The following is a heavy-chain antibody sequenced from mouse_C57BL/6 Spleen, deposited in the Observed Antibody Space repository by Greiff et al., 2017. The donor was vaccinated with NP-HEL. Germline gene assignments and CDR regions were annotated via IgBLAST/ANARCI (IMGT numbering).Heavy chain of an antibody. CDR1: GYTFPSYW. Sequence: VQLQQSGAELVRPGSSVKLSCKASGYTFPSYWMHWVKQRPIQGLEWIGNIDPSDSETHYNQKFKDKATLTVDKSSSTAYMQLSSLTSEDSAVYYCARLFYDYDDYYAMDYWGQGTSVTVSS. D-gene: IGHD2-4*01. CDR2: IDPSDSET. J-gene: IGHJ4*01. CDR3: ARLFYDYDDYYAMDY. V-gene: IGHV1-52*01.